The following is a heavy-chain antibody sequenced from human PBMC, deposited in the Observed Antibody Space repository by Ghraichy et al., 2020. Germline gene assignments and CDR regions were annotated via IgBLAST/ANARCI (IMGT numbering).Heavy chain of an antibody. D-gene: IGHD3-22*01. J-gene: IGHJ5*01. V-gene: IGHV3-13*01. Sequence: GGSLRLSCAASGFTLSSYGMHWVRQATGKALEWVSSIDTTGDIYYSGSVKGRFTISRENAKNSLYLQMNSLRAGDAAVYYCVRVDNSAYDSWGQGTLVTDSS. CDR2: IDTTGDI. CDR1: GFTLSSYG. CDR3: VRVDNSAYDS.